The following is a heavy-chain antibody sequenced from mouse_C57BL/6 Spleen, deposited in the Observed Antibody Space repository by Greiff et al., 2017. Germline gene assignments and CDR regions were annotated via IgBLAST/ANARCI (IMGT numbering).Heavy chain of an antibody. CDR3: TKDKIYYDFLDY. J-gene: IGHJ2*01. D-gene: IGHD2-4*01. CDR2: IDPETGGT. CDR1: GYTFTDYE. Sequence: VQVVESGAELVRPGASVTLSCKASGYTFTDYEMHWVKQTPVHGLEWIGAIDPETGGTAYNQKFKGKAILTADKSSSTAYMELRSLTSEDSAVYYCTKDKIYYDFLDYWGQGTTLTVSS. V-gene: IGHV1-15*01.